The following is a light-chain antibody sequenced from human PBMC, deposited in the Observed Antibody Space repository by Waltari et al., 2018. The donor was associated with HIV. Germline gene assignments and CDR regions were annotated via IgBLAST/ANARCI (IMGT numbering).Light chain of an antibody. CDR3: QQYDNLPYT. CDR2: DAS. Sequence: DIQMTQSPSSLSASVGDRVTITCQASQDISNYLNWYQQKPGKAPKLLIYDASNLETGVPSRFSGSGSGTDFTFTISSLQPEDIATYYCQQYDNLPYTFCQVPKLEIK. V-gene: IGKV1-33*01. CDR1: QDISNY. J-gene: IGKJ2*01.